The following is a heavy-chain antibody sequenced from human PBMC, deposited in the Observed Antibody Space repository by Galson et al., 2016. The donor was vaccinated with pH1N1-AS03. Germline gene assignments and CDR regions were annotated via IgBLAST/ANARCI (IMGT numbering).Heavy chain of an antibody. CDR2: IWHYGNTQ. D-gene: IGHD6-25*01. CDR1: GFTFSSYA. CDR3: ARESLYGGYHFDY. J-gene: IGHJ4*02. Sequence: SLRLSCAASGFTFSSYAIHWVRQAPGKGLDWVAVIWHYGNTQYYAASVKGRFITSRDNSKSTVSLQMNSLRAEDTAVYFCARESLYGGYHFDYWGQGALVTVSS. V-gene: IGHV3-33*01.